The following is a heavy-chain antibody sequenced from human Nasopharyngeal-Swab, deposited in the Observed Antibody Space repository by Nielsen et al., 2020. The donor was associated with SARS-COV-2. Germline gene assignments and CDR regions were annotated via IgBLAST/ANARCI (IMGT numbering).Heavy chain of an antibody. CDR2: ISGSGGST. Sequence: GESLKIFCAASGFTFSSYAMSWVRQAPGKELEWVSAISGSGGSTYYADSVKGRFTISRDNSKNTLYLQMNSLRAEDTAVYYCAKDFDTYCSGGSWGVFDYWGQGTLVTVSS. D-gene: IGHD2-15*01. J-gene: IGHJ4*02. CDR3: AKDFDTYCSGGSWGVFDY. V-gene: IGHV3-23*01. CDR1: GFTFSSYA.